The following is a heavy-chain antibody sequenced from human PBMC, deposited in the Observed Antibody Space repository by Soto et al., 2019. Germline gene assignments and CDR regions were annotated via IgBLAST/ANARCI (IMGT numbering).Heavy chain of an antibody. D-gene: IGHD1-1*01. J-gene: IGHJ4*02. Sequence: GSSVKVSCKASGYTFSDYYIHWVRQAPGQGLEWMGWINPNSGGPKYAPKVQGGVTMTRDTSITTAYMELSRLRSGDTAVYYCAREPATAKPEGVDFWGQGTLVNVSS. V-gene: IGHV1-2*02. CDR2: INPNSGGP. CDR3: AREPATAKPEGVDF. CDR1: GYTFSDYY.